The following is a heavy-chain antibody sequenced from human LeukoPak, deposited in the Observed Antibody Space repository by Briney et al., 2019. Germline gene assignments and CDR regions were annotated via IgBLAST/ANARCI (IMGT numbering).Heavy chain of an antibody. CDR3: ARYDPSDYATSGLYYGVYFDS. D-gene: IGHD3-22*01. CDR2: IYYNGNT. CDR1: GGSITGHY. V-gene: IGHV4-59*08. J-gene: IGHJ4*02. Sequence: SETLSLTCSVSGGSITGHYWSWIRQSPRKGLEWIGYIYYNGNTNYNPSLKSRVIILLDMSKNQFSLKLTSVTAEDTAIYYCARYDPSDYATSGLYYGVYFDSWGQGTLVSVSS.